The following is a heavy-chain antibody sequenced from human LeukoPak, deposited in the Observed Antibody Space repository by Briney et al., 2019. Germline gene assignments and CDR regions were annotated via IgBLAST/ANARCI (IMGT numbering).Heavy chain of an antibody. CDR3: ARVEPYDFWSGYYNIDY. J-gene: IGHJ4*02. CDR1: GGTFSSYA. V-gene: IGHV1-69*13. D-gene: IGHD3-3*01. Sequence: GASVKVSCKASGGTFSSYAISWVRQAPGQGLEGMGGIIPIFCTANYAQKFQGRVTITADESTSTAYMELSSLRSEDTAVYYCARVEPYDFWSGYYNIDYWGQGTLVTVSS. CDR2: IIPIFCTA.